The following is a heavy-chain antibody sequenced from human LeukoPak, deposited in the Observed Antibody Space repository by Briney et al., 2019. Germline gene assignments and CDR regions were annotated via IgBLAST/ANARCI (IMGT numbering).Heavy chain of an antibody. CDR3: ARGGYSFDY. D-gene: IGHD5-12*01. CDR2: LRPDGSER. V-gene: IGHV3-7*01. J-gene: IGHJ4*02. CDR1: GFSFTGYW. Sequence: GGSLRLSCAASGFSFTGYWMTWVRQAPGKGLEWVARLRPDGSERNYVGSVEGRFTVFGDNAKSSLFLQMHSLRVEDTAVYYCARGGYSFDYLGQGTLVTVSS.